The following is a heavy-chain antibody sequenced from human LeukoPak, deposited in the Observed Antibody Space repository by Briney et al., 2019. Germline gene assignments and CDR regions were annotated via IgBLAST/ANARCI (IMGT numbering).Heavy chain of an antibody. J-gene: IGHJ4*02. CDR3: ARAAVPGTFSYFDY. V-gene: IGHV5-51*01. CDR2: IYPGDSDT. Sequence: GESLKISCKGSGYSFTTYWIAWVRQMPGKGLEWMGIIYPGDSDTRYSPSFQGQVTISADKSISTAYLQWSSLKASATAMYYCARAAVPGTFSYFDYWGQGTLVTVSS. D-gene: IGHD6-19*01. CDR1: GYSFTTYW.